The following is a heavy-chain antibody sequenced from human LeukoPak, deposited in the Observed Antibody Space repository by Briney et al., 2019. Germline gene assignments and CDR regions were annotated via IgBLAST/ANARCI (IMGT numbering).Heavy chain of an antibody. CDR2: ISGSAASA. D-gene: IGHD6-19*01. V-gene: IGHV3-23*01. Sequence: GGSLRLSCAASGFTFSNAWMNWVRQAPGKGLEWVSAISGSAASAYYADSVKGRFTISRDNSKNTLYLQMNSLRAEDTAVYYCAKGVLGSGWSAGINFFDYWGQGTLVTVSS. J-gene: IGHJ4*02. CDR1: GFTFSNAW. CDR3: AKGVLGSGWSAGINFFDY.